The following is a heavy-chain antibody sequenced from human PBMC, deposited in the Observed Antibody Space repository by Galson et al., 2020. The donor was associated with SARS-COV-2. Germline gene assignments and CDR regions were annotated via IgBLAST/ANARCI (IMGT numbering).Heavy chain of an antibody. CDR3: ARGRGLAATIDY. Sequence: SQASETLSLTCAVYGESFSGYYWSWIRQPLGKGLEWIGEINNSGRANYNPSLKSRVTISVDTSKNQFSLKLNSVTAADTAVYYCARGRGLAATIDYWGQGTVVSVSS. CDR1: GESFSGYY. CDR2: INNSGRA. V-gene: IGHV4-34*01. J-gene: IGHJ4*02.